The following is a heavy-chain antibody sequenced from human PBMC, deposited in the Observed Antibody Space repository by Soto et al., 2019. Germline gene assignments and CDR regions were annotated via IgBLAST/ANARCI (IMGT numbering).Heavy chain of an antibody. Sequence: SETLSLTCAVYGGSFSVYYWSWIRHPPGKGLEWIGEINHSGSTNYNPSLKSRVTISVDTSKNQFSLKLSSVTAADTAVYYCARGKQITIFGVVYYYYGMDVWGQGTTVTVSS. CDR1: GGSFSVYY. CDR3: ARGKQITIFGVVYYYYGMDV. CDR2: INHSGST. D-gene: IGHD3-3*01. J-gene: IGHJ6*02. V-gene: IGHV4-34*01.